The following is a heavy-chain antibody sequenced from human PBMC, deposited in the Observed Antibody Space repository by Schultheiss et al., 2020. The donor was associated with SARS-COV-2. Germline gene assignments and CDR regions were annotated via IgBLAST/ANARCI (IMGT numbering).Heavy chain of an antibody. J-gene: IGHJ6*02. V-gene: IGHV4-34*01. CDR1: GGSFSGYY. CDR3: ARTPYGMDV. CDR2: IYYSGST. Sequence: SETLSLTCAVYGGSFSGYYWSWIRQPPGKGLEWIGYIYYSGSTYYNSSLKSRVTISVDTSKNQFSLKLSSVTAADTAVYYCARTPYGMDVWGQGTTVTVSS.